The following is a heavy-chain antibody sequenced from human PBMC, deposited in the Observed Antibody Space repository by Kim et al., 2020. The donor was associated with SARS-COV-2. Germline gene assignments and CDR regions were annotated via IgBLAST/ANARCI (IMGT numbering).Heavy chain of an antibody. D-gene: IGHD3-22*01. V-gene: IGHV3-30*02. CDR3: AKGIVVDYYYYYMDV. Sequence: DSVKGRFTISRDNSKNTLYLQMNSLRAEDTAVYYCAKGIVVDYYYYYMDVWGKGTTVTVSS. J-gene: IGHJ6*03.